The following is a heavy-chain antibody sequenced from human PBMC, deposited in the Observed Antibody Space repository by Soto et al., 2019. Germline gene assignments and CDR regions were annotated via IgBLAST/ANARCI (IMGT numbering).Heavy chain of an antibody. Sequence: VKASSKAPGVTFSSYSIRWVRQAHGQGLEWTGGIIPIFGTANYAQKFQGRVTITADESTSTAYMELSSLRSEDTAVYYCARKNSSGWANWFDPWGQGTLVTVSS. J-gene: IGHJ5*02. V-gene: IGHV1-69*13. CDR2: IIPIFGTA. CDR3: ARKNSSGWANWFDP. CDR1: GVTFSSYS. D-gene: IGHD6-19*01.